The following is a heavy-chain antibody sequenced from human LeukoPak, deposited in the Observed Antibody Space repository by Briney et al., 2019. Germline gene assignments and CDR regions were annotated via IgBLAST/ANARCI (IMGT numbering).Heavy chain of an antibody. V-gene: IGHV3-9*01. CDR2: ISWSSEDR. CDR3: AKDRFGYSGYGEYYFDY. Sequence: GRSLRLSCAASGFTFDDFAMHWVRQAAGKGLEWVSGISWSSEDRIYADSVKGRFTISRDNSKNTLYLQMNSLRAEDTAVYYCAKDRFGYSGYGEYYFDYWGQGTLVTVSS. J-gene: IGHJ4*02. CDR1: GFTFDDFA. D-gene: IGHD5-12*01.